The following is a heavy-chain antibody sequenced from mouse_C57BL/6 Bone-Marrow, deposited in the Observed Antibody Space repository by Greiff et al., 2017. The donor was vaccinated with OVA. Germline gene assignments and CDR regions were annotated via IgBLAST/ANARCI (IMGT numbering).Heavy chain of an antibody. CDR2: ISDGGSYT. CDR1: GFTFSSYA. CDR3: ASHYYGSSYYYAMDY. J-gene: IGHJ4*01. Sequence: DVHLVESGGGLVKPGGSLKLSRAASGFTFSSYAMSWVRQTPEKRLEWVATISDGGSYTYYPDNVKGRFTISRDNAKNNLYLQMSHLKSEDTAMYYCASHYYGSSYYYAMDYWGQGTSVTVSS. D-gene: IGHD1-1*01. V-gene: IGHV5-4*01.